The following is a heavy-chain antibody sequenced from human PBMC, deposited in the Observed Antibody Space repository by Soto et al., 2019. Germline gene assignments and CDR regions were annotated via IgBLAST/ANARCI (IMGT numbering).Heavy chain of an antibody. D-gene: IGHD3-16*01. CDR1: GFTFSNYA. J-gene: IGHJ4*02. Sequence: XVSLRLSCAASGFTFSNYAMSWVRQAPGKGLEWVSALSGSGESTYYADSVQGRFTISRDNSRETLYLQMNSLRAEDTAVYYCAKDQRSTSGDFDYWGQGTLVTVSS. CDR3: AKDQRSTSGDFDY. CDR2: LSGSGEST. V-gene: IGHV3-23*01.